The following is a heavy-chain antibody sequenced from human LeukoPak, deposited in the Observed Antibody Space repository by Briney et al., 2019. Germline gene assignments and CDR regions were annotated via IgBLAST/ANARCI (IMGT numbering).Heavy chain of an antibody. D-gene: IGHD2-2*02. J-gene: IGHJ6*03. CDR1: GGTFSSYA. CDR2: IIPIFGTA. CDR3: ARDHGAYCSSTSCYTYYYYYYYMDV. Sequence: SVKVSCKASGGTFSSYAISWVRQAPGQGLEWMGGIIPIFGTANYAQKFQGRVTITADESTSTAYMELSSLRSEDTAVYYCARDHGAYCSSTSCYTYYYYYYYMDVWGKGTTVTVSS. V-gene: IGHV1-69*13.